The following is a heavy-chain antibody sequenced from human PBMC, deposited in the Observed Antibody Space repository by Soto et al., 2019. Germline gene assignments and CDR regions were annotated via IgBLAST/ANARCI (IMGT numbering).Heavy chain of an antibody. J-gene: IGHJ6*02. V-gene: IGHV3-23*01. D-gene: IGHD3-3*01. CDR1: GFTFSSSA. CDR3: AKGPTVFGAVISFDYYYGMYV. CDR2: ISGSGAGT. Sequence: GGSLRLSCTASGFTFSSSAMSWVRQAPGRGLEWVSGISGSGAGTYYADSVKGRFTISGDNSKNTLYLQMSGLRAEDAAVYYCAKGPTVFGAVISFDYYYGMYVWGQGTPVTVSS.